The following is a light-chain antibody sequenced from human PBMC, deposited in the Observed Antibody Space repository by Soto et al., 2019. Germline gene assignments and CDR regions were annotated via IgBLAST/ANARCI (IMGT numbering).Light chain of an antibody. CDR3: QQYNNWPRT. V-gene: IGKV3-15*01. Sequence: EIVLTQSPATLSVSPGERATLSCRASQSVSSYLAWYQQKPGQAPRLLICGASTGATGVPARFSGSGSGTEFSRTINSLQSEDLAVYYCQQYNNWPRTFGQGTKLEVK. CDR2: GAS. CDR1: QSVSSY. J-gene: IGKJ2*01.